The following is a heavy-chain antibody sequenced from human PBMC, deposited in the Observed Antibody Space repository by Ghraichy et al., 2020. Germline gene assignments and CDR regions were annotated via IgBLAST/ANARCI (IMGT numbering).Heavy chain of an antibody. CDR3: ARDRELLFVDPDAFDV. Sequence: GGSLRLSCAASGFAFSRYWMHWVRQAPGKGLLWVSSINSDGSRTNYADFVKGRFTISRDNANNTLYLQMSSLRAEDTAVYYCARDRELLFVDPDAFDVWGQGTMVTASS. CDR1: GFAFSRYW. CDR2: INSDGSRT. D-gene: IGHD3-3*01. V-gene: IGHV3-74*01. J-gene: IGHJ3*01.